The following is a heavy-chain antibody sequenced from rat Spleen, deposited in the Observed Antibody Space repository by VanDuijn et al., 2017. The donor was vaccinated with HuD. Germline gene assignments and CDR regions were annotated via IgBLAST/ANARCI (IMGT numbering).Heavy chain of an antibody. J-gene: IGHJ1*01. CDR1: GFTFSDYY. Sequence: EVQLVESGGGLVQPGRSLKLSCAASGFTFSDYYMAWVRQAPKKGLEWVASISYEGRSTYYRDSVKGRFTISRDNTKSTLYLQMDSLRSEDTATYYCARHARILRIITYWYFDFWGPGTMVTVSS. CDR2: ISYEGRST. V-gene: IGHV5-22*01. D-gene: IGHD1-6*01. CDR3: ARHARILRIITYWYFDF.